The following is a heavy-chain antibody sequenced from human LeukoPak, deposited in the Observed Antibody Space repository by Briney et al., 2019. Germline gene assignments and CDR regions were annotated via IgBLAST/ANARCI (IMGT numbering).Heavy chain of an antibody. D-gene: IGHD3-10*01. CDR1: GYTFTSYG. V-gene: IGHV1-18*01. CDR2: ISAYNGNT. Sequence: ASVKVPCKASGYTFTSYGISWVRQAPGQGLEWMGWISAYNGNTNYAQKLQGRVTMTTDTSTSTAYMELRSLRSDDTALYYCAKDTGLLWFGESRPFDYWGQGTLVTVSS. CDR3: AKDTGLLWFGESRPFDY. J-gene: IGHJ4*02.